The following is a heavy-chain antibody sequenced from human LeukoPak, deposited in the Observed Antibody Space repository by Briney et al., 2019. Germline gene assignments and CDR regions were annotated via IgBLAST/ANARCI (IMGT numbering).Heavy chain of an antibody. CDR2: ISAYNGNT. D-gene: IGHD3-3*01. CDR3: ARGEEWLFPPFDY. J-gene: IGHJ4*02. CDR1: GYTFTSYG. Sequence: GASVKVSCKASGYTFTSYGISWVRQAPGQGLEWMGWISAYNGNTNYAQKFQGRVTMTRDTSISTAYMELSRLRSDDTAVYYCARGEEWLFPPFDYWGQGTLVTVSS. V-gene: IGHV1-18*01.